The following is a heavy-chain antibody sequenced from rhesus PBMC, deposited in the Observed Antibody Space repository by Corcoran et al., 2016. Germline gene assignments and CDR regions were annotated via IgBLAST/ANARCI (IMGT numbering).Heavy chain of an antibody. D-gene: IGHD3-3*01. CDR2: IYWDDDK. CDR1: GFSLSTSGMG. V-gene: IGHV2-1*01. Sequence: QVALKESGPALVKPTQTLTLTCTFSGFSLSTSGMGVGWIRQPSRKNLEWLSHIYWDDDKYYSTSLKIRPTISKDTSKNQVVLTMTNMDPVDTATYYGARSLPYYNCWTGYHNRFDVWGPGVLVTVSS. J-gene: IGHJ5-1*01. CDR3: ARSLPYYNCWTGYHNRFDV.